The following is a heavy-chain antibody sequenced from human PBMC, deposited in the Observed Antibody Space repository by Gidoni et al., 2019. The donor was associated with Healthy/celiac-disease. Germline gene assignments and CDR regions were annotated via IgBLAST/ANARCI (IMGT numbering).Heavy chain of an antibody. CDR1: GYTFTSYA. Sequence: QVQLVQSGAEVKKPGASVKVSCKASGYTFTSYAMHWVRQAPGQRLEWMGWINAGNGNTKYSQKFQGRVTITRDTSASTAYRELSSLRSEDTAVYYCARGGELIWFGESPQYYYYMDVWGKGTTVTVSS. D-gene: IGHD3-10*01. V-gene: IGHV1-3*01. CDR2: INAGNGNT. CDR3: ARGGELIWFGESPQYYYYMDV. J-gene: IGHJ6*03.